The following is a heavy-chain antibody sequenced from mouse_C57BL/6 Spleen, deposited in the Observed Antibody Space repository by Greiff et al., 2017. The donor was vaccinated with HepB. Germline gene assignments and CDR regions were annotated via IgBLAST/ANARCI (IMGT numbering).Heavy chain of an antibody. CDR2: IDPSDSYT. Sequence: QVQLQQPGAELVMPGASVKLSCKASGYTFTSYWMHWVKQRPGQGLEWIGEIDPSDSYTNYNQKFKGKSTLTVDKSSSTAYMQLSSLTSEDSAVYYWARATVVAAEYYFDYWGQGTTLTVAS. CDR1: GYTFTSYW. D-gene: IGHD1-1*01. V-gene: IGHV1-69*01. CDR3: ARATVVAAEYYFDY. J-gene: IGHJ2*01.